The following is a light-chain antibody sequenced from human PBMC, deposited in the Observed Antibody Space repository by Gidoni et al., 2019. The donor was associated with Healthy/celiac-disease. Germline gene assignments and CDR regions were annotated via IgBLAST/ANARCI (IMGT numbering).Light chain of an antibody. CDR1: VLATKKS. CDR2: NDS. Sequence: SYERTQPSSVYVSPGQTARITCSADVLATKKSARWFKQKTGQAPVRVIYNDSERPSGIPERCSGSSSGTTVTLTISGAQVEDEADYYCYSAAVNNRVFGGGTKLTVL. CDR3: YSAAVNNRV. V-gene: IGLV3-27*01. J-gene: IGLJ3*02.